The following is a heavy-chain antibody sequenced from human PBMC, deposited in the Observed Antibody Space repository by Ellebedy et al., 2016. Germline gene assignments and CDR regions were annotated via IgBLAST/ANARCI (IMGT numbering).Heavy chain of an antibody. Sequence: GGSLRLSXAASGFTFSSYGMHWVRQAPGKGLEWVAVIWYDGSNKYYADSVKGRFTISRDNSKNTLYLQMNSLRAEDTAVYYCARAPDYGGNLYYFDYWGQGTLVTVSS. CDR1: GFTFSSYG. CDR2: IWYDGSNK. D-gene: IGHD4-23*01. CDR3: ARAPDYGGNLYYFDY. V-gene: IGHV3-33*01. J-gene: IGHJ4*02.